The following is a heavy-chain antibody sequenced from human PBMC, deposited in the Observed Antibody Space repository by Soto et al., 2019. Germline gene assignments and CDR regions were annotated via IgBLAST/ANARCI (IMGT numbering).Heavy chain of an antibody. Sequence: PSETLSLTCAVYGGSFSAYYWSWIRQPPGKGLEWIGEINHSGGTSYNPSLKSRVTISVDTSKSQFSLKLTSVTAADRAVYYCAREVPVIPIEVAAGIGGVADDFEIWGQGTMVTVSS. V-gene: IGHV4-34*01. CDR3: AREVPVIPIEVAAGIGGVADDFEI. CDR2: INHSGGT. CDR1: GGSFSAYY. J-gene: IGHJ3*02. D-gene: IGHD6-13*01.